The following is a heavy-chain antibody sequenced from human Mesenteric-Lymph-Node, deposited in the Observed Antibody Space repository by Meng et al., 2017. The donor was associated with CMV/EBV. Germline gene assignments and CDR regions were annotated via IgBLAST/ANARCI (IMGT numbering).Heavy chain of an antibody. J-gene: IGHJ4*02. Sequence: CKGSGCSFTNYWLGWVRQMPGKGLEWVGIIYPGDSGTTYSPSFQGHVTISVDKSINTAYLQWSSLKASDTAVYYCARPRGSSTNCYDYWGQGTLVTVSS. D-gene: IGHD2-2*01. CDR1: GCSFTNYW. CDR2: IYPGDSGT. CDR3: ARPRGSSTNCYDY. V-gene: IGHV5-51*01.